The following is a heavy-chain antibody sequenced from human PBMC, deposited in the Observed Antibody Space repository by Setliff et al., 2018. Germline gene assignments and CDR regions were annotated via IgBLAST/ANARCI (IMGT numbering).Heavy chain of an antibody. CDR2: IYYSGST. CDR1: GSSIISDYY. CDR3: ARDQDWRAFDI. J-gene: IGHJ3*02. V-gene: IGHV4-38-2*02. D-gene: IGHD2-15*01. Sequence: PSETLSLTCAVSGSSIISDYYWGWIRQPPGKGLEWIGSIYYSGSTYYNPSLKSRVTISVDTSKNQFSLKLSSVTAADTAVYYCARDQDWRAFDIWGQGTMVTVSS.